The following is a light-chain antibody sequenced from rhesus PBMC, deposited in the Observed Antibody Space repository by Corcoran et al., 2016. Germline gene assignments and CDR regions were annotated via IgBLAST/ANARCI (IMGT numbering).Light chain of an antibody. CDR2: KAS. V-gene: IGKV1-22*01. Sequence: DIQMTQSPSSLSASVGDTVTITCRASQGLSSWLAWYQQKPGKAPKLLIYKASSLQRGVPSRFSGIGSGTEFTLTISSLQSEDFATYYCQQYSSRPYSFGQGTKVEIK. CDR3: QQYSSRPYS. CDR1: QGLSSW. J-gene: IGKJ2*01.